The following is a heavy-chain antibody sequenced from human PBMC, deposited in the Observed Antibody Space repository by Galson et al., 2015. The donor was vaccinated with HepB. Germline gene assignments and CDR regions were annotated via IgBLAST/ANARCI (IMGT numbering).Heavy chain of an antibody. CDR2: INSDGSST. D-gene: IGHD4-23*01. CDR1: GFTFSSYW. Sequence: SLRLSCAASGFTFSSYWMHWVRQAPGKGLVWVSRINSDGSSTSYADSVKGRFTMSRDNAKNTLYLQMNSLRAEDTAVYYCARDIGYGGNSYWGAFDIWGQGTMVTVSS. CDR3: ARDIGYGGNSYWGAFDI. V-gene: IGHV3-74*01. J-gene: IGHJ3*02.